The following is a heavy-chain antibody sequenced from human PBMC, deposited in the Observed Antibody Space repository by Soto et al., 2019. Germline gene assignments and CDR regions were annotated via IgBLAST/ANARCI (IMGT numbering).Heavy chain of an antibody. CDR1: GFTCGDYA. V-gene: IGHV3-49*03. Sequence: GGSLRLSCTASGFTCGDYAMSWFRQAPGKGLEWVGFIRSKAYGGTTEYAASVKGRFTISRDDSKSIAYLQMNSLKTEDTAVYYCTRDPNYDFWSGPQNFDYWGQGTLVTVSS. CDR2: IRSKAYGGTT. D-gene: IGHD3-3*01. J-gene: IGHJ4*02. CDR3: TRDPNYDFWSGPQNFDY.